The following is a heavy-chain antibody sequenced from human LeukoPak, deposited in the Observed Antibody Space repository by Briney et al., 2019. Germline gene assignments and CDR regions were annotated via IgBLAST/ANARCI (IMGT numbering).Heavy chain of an antibody. V-gene: IGHV3-33*01. CDR1: GFTFSSYG. D-gene: IGHD1-26*01. Sequence: GGSLRLSCAASGFTFSSYGMHWVRQAPGKGPEWVAVIWYDGSNKYYADSVKGRFTISRDNSKNTLYLQMNSLRAEDTAVYYCARSSGSYYAGFDYWGQGTLVTVSS. CDR3: ARSSGSYYAGFDY. CDR2: IWYDGSNK. J-gene: IGHJ4*02.